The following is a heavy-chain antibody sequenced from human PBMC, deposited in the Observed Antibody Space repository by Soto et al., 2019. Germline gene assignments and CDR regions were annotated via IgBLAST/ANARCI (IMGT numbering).Heavy chain of an antibody. CDR2: IYYSGTT. CDR3: ARVRGHAFYI. CDR1: GDSINNADYY. D-gene: IGHD3-10*01. J-gene: IGHJ3*02. V-gene: IGHV4-31*03. Sequence: QVQLQELGPGLVKPSQTLSLNCSVSGDSINNADYYWSWIRQHAGRGLEWIGYIYYSGTTYYNPSLPPXVXIXXDPSKNQFPLEMSSVTAADTAVYYCARVRGHAFYIRGRGTMVTVSS.